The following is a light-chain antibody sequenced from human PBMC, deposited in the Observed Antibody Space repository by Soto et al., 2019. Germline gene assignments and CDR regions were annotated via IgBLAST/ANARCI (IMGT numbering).Light chain of an antibody. V-gene: IGKV2-28*01. J-gene: IGKJ2*02. CDR1: QSLLHSNGYNY. CDR2: LGS. Sequence: DIVMTQSPLSLPVTPGEPASISCRSSQSLLHSNGYNYLDWYMQKLGQSPELLIYLGSNRASGVPDRFSGSGSGTDFTLKISRVEAEDVGVYYCMQALQTPCTFGQRTKLEIK. CDR3: MQALQTPCT.